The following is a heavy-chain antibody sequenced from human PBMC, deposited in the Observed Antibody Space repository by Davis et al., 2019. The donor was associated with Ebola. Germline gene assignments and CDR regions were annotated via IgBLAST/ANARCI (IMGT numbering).Heavy chain of an antibody. Sequence: MPSETLSLTCTVSGGSISSGDYYWSWIRQPPGKGLEWIGEINHSGSTNYNPSLKSRVTISVDTSKNQFSRKVTSVTAADTAVYYCATGSSARFYYYGMDVWGQGTTVTVSS. J-gene: IGHJ6*02. CDR1: GGSISSGDYY. CDR3: ATGSSARFYYYGMDV. CDR2: INHSGST. D-gene: IGHD6-6*01. V-gene: IGHV4-39*07.